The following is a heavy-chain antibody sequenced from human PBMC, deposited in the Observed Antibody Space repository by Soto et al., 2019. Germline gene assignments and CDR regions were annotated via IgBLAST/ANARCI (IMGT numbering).Heavy chain of an antibody. CDR2: ISAYNGNT. CDR3: AREYYYDSSVFPHFDY. CDR1: GYTFTSYG. D-gene: IGHD3-22*01. J-gene: IGHJ4*02. Sequence: ASGKVSCKASGYTFTSYGISWVRQAPGQGLEWMGWISAYNGNTNYAQKLQGRVTMTTDTSTSTAYMELRSLRSDDTAVYYCAREYYYDSSVFPHFDYWGQGTLVTVSS. V-gene: IGHV1-18*01.